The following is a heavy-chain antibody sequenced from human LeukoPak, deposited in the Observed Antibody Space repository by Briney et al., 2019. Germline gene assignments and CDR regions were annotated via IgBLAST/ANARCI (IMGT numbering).Heavy chain of an antibody. J-gene: IGHJ2*01. CDR3: ARVYYSNSYDYWYFDL. CDR1: GGSISSSSYY. D-gene: IGHD6-13*01. V-gene: IGHV4-39*01. Sequence: IPSETLSLTCIVSGGSISSSSYYWDWIRQPPGKGLEWIGNIYYSGSTYYNPSLKSRVTISVDTSKNQFSLKLSSVTAADTAVYYCARVYYSNSYDYWYFDLWGRGTLVTVSS. CDR2: IYYSGST.